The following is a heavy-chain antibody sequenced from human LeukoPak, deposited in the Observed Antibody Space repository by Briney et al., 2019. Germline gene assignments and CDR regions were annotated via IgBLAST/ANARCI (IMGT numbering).Heavy chain of an antibody. CDR1: GYTFTSYA. V-gene: IGHV1-18*01. Sequence: ASVKVSCKASGYTFTSYAMHWVRQAPGQGLEWMGWVSTYNGNTKYAQNLQGRVTTTTDTSTSTAYMELRSLRSDDTAMYYCARQSTGSYYSPIDYWGQGTLVTVSS. CDR2: VSTYNGNT. CDR3: ARQSTGSYYSPIDY. D-gene: IGHD1-26*01. J-gene: IGHJ4*02.